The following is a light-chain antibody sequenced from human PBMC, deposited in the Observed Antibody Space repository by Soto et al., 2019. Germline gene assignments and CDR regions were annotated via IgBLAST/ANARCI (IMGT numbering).Light chain of an antibody. CDR2: GAS. CDR3: HHYGSSFFT. J-gene: IGKJ3*01. CDR1: QSVSSSY. Sequence: ELGLTQSPGTLSLSPGERATLSCRASQSVSSSYLAWYQQTPGQAPRLLIDGASSRATGIPDGFSGSVSGTDFTITISRPDPEVFAVYYCHHYGSSFFTFGTGTKVDIK. V-gene: IGKV3-20*01.